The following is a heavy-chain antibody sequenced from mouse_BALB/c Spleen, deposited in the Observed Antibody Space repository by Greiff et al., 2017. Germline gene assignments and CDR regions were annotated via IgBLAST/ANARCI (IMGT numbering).Heavy chain of an antibody. Sequence: EVKLLESGGGLVKPGGSLKLSCAASGFTFSDYYMYWVRQTPEKRPEWVATISDGGSYTYYPDSVKGRFTISRDNAKNNLYLQMSSLKSEDTAMYYCARDGYYGSLDYWGQGTTLTVSS. D-gene: IGHD1-1*01. CDR2: ISDGGSYT. V-gene: IGHV5-4*02. J-gene: IGHJ2*01. CDR3: ARDGYYGSLDY. CDR1: GFTFSDYY.